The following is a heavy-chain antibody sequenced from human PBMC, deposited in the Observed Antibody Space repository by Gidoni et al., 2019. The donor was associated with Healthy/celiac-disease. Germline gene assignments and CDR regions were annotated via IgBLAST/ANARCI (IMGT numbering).Heavy chain of an antibody. Sequence: EVQPLESGGGLVQPGGSLRLSWEASGFTLSSYAMSWVRQAQGKGLEWVSAISGSGGSTDYADSVKGRFTISRDNSKNTLYLQMNSLRAEDTAVYYCAKPYCTGGDCYPGYFDYWGQGTLVTVSS. D-gene: IGHD2-8*02. V-gene: IGHV3-23*01. CDR1: GFTLSSYA. CDR2: ISGSGGST. J-gene: IGHJ4*02. CDR3: AKPYCTGGDCYPGYFDY.